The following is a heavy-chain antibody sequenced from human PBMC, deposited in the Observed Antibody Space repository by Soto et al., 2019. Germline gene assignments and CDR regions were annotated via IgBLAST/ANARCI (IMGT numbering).Heavy chain of an antibody. CDR3: ARDKLDDFWSGYQGTKRGVVY. V-gene: IGHV3-48*02. CDR1: GFTFSSYS. D-gene: IGHD3-3*01. Sequence: GGSLRLSCAASGFTFSSYSMNWVRQAPGKGLEWVSYISSSSSTIYYADSVKGRFTISRDNAKNSLYLQMNSLRDEDTAVYYCARDKLDDFWSGYQGTKRGVVYWGQGTLVTVSS. CDR2: ISSSSSTI. J-gene: IGHJ4*02.